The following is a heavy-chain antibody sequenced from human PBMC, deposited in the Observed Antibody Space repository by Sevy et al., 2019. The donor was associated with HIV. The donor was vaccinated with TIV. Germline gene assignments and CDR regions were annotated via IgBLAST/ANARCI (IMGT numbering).Heavy chain of an antibody. CDR1: GFTFSSYN. V-gene: IGHV3-48*01. CDR2: INSGSTII. Sequence: GGSLRLSCVASGFTFSSYNFNWVRQAPGKGLELISFINSGSTIISHADSVKGRFTISRDSAKKSVYLQMNSLRVEDTAVYYCARGGGYSYYGMDLWGQGTTVTVSS. D-gene: IGHD2-15*01. J-gene: IGHJ6*02. CDR3: ARGGGYSYYGMDL.